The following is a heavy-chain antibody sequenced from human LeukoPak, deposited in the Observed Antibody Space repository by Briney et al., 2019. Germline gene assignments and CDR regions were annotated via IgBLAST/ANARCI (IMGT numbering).Heavy chain of an antibody. CDR1: GGTFSSYA. D-gene: IGHD5-18*01. Sequence: SVNVSCEASGGTFSSYAISWVRQAPGQGLEWVGGIIPIFGTANYAQKFQGRVTITADESTSTAYMELSSLRSEDTAVYYCARQSGYSYGPRFDYWGQGTLVTVSS. CDR2: IIPIFGTA. J-gene: IGHJ4*02. V-gene: IGHV1-69*01. CDR3: ARQSGYSYGPRFDY.